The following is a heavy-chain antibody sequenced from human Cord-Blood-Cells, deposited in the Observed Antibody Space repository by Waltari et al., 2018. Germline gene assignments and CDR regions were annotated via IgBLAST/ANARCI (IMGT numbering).Heavy chain of an antibody. CDR2: MNPNSGNT. V-gene: IGHV1-8*01. CDR1: GYTFTSYD. CDR3: ARGEGVGAAFDY. J-gene: IGHJ4*02. D-gene: IGHD1-26*01. Sequence: KVSCKASGYTFTSYDINWVRQATGQWLEWMGWMNPNSGNTGYAQKFQGRVTMTRNTSISTAYMELSSLRSEDTAVYYCARGEGVGAAFDYWGQGTLVTVSS.